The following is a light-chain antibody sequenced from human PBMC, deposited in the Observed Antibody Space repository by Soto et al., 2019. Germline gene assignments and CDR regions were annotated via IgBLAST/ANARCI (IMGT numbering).Light chain of an antibody. Sequence: DIQMTQSPSSLSASVGDRVTITCRASQGISNYLAWYQQKPGKVPKLLIYAASTLQSGVPSRFSGSGSGTDFTLTISSLQPEDVATYDGQKYNSAPWTVGQGTKVEIK. J-gene: IGKJ1*01. CDR1: QGISNY. CDR3: QKYNSAPWT. CDR2: AAS. V-gene: IGKV1-27*01.